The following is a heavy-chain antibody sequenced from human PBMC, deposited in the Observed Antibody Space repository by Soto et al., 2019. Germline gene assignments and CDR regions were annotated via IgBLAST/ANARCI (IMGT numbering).Heavy chain of an antibody. V-gene: IGHV1-69*06. J-gene: IGHJ4*02. CDR3: AASTFQSGVSGYFHLDH. CDR1: GDTFSNQA. CDR2: IIPLFDSA. D-gene: IGHD6-25*01. Sequence: QVHLVQSGTEVKKPGSSVKVSCRTSGDTFSNQAISWVRQAPGQGLGWMGGIIPLFDSASYAQRSHDRVTFTADKFTNTVYMELRSLTSEDTAVYYCAASTFQSGVSGYFHLDHWGQGTLVTVSS.